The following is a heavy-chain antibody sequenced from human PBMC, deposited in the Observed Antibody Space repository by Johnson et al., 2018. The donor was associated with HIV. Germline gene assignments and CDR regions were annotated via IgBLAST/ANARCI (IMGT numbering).Heavy chain of an antibody. CDR1: GFTFSSYA. CDR2: IHGSADSST. CDR3: ATMGRGRRYQLLCGSD. D-gene: IGHD3-10*01. V-gene: IGHV3-23*04. Sequence: VQLVESGGGLVQPGGSLRLSCAASGFTFSSYAMTWVRQSPGKGLEWVSTIHGSADSSTFYADSVKGRFIISRDNSKNTLNLQMNSLRAEDTGIYYWATMGRGRRYQLLCGSDWGQGTMVTVSS. J-gene: IGHJ3*01.